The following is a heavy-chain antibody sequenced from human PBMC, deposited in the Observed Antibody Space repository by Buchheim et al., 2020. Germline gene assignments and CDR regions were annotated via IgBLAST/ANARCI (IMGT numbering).Heavy chain of an antibody. Sequence: EVQLVESGGGLVQPGGSLRLSCAASGFTVSSNYMSWVRQAPGKGLEWVSVIYSGGSTYYADSVKGRFTISRDNSKNTLYLQMNSLRAEDTAVYYCARENSGYDYFSYYYGMDVWGQGTT. V-gene: IGHV3-66*02. CDR1: GFTVSSNY. CDR3: ARENSGYDYFSYYYGMDV. J-gene: IGHJ6*02. D-gene: IGHD5-12*01. CDR2: IYSGGST.